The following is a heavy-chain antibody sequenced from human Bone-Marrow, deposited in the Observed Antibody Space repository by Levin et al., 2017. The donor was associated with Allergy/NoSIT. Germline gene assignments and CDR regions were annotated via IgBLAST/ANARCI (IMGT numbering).Heavy chain of an antibody. Sequence: SETLSLTCTVSGGSISSYYWSWIRQPPGKGLEWIGYIYYSGSTNYNPSLKSRVTISVDTSKNQFSLKLSSVTAADTAVYYCARHGRSSWLAILFDPWGQGTLVTVSS. CDR2: IYYSGST. CDR1: GGSISSYY. V-gene: IGHV4-59*01. J-gene: IGHJ5*02. CDR3: ARHGRSSWLAILFDP. D-gene: IGHD6-13*01.